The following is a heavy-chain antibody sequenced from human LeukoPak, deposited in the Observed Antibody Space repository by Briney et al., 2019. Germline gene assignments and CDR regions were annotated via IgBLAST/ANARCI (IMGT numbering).Heavy chain of an antibody. Sequence: SETLSLTCAVYGGSFSGYYWSWIRQPPGKGLEWIGEINHSGSTSYNPSLKSRVTISVDTSKNQFSLKLSSVTAADTAVYYCARLFTQGYYDSSGYSDYWGQGTLVTVSS. CDR3: ARLFTQGYYDSSGYSDY. CDR2: INHSGST. J-gene: IGHJ4*02. D-gene: IGHD3-22*01. CDR1: GGSFSGYY. V-gene: IGHV4-34*01.